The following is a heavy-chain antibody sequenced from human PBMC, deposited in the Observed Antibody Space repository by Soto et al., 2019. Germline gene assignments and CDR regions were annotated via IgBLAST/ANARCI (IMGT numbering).Heavy chain of an antibody. V-gene: IGHV5-51*01. D-gene: IGHD2-2*02. J-gene: IGHJ5*02. CDR3: ARAAIPDNWFDP. Sequence: PGGSLKISCKGSGDIFTKYWIGWVRQKPGKGLEWMGIIYYDDSDTRYSPSFQGQVTMSADKSSSTAYLQWSSLKVSDTAMYYCARAAIPDNWFDPWGQGPLFTVPQ. CDR1: GDIFTKYW. CDR2: IYYDDSDT.